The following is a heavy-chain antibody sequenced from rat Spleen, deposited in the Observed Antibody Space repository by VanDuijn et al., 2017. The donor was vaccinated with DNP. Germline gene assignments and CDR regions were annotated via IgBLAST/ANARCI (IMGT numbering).Heavy chain of an antibody. CDR2: ISTSGGST. D-gene: IGHD1-1*01. Sequence: EVQLVESGGGLVQPGRSMKLSCAASGFTFSSFPMAWVRQAPTKGLEWVATISTSGGSTYYRDSVKGRFTISRDNAKSTLYLQMNSLRSEDTATYYCTRDGVLQWSYYFDYWGQGVMVTVSS. CDR3: TRDGVLQWSYYFDY. CDR1: GFTFSSFP. J-gene: IGHJ2*01. V-gene: IGHV5-46*01.